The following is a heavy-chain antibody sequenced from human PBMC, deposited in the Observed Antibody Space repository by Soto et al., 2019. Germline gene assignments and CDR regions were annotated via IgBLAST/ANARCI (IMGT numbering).Heavy chain of an antibody. Sequence: ASVKVSCKASGYAFTSYDINWVRQATEQGLEWMGWMNPNSGNTGYAQKFQGRVTMTRNTSISTAYMELSSLRSEDTAVYYCARGRVVPAAIWYYYGMDVWGQGTTVTDSS. D-gene: IGHD2-2*02. CDR1: GYAFTSYD. CDR3: ARGRVVPAAIWYYYGMDV. CDR2: MNPNSGNT. V-gene: IGHV1-8*01. J-gene: IGHJ6*02.